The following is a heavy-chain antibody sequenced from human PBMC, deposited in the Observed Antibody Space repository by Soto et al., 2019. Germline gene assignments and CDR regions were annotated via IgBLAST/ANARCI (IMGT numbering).Heavy chain of an antibody. V-gene: IGHV4-31*01. Sequence: QVQLQESGPGLVKPSQTLSLTCTVSGGSISSGGYYWSWIRQHPGKGLEWIGYIYYSGSTYYNPSLKSQVTISVATSKNQFSLKVSSVTAADTAVYCCARGPYSAPWYFDLWGRGTLVTVSS. CDR1: GGSISSGGYY. D-gene: IGHD2-21*01. J-gene: IGHJ2*01. CDR3: ARGPYSAPWYFDL. CDR2: IYYSGST.